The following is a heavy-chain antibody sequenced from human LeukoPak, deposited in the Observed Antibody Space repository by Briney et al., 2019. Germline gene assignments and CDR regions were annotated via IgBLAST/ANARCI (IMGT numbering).Heavy chain of an antibody. Sequence: PSETLSLTCTVSGGSISSYYWGWIRQPPGKGLEWIGSIYYSGSTYYNPSLKSRVTISVDTSKNQFSLKLSSVTAADTAVYYCARDKAAAGTNWFDPWSQGTLVTVSS. CDR2: IYYSGST. D-gene: IGHD6-13*01. CDR1: GGSISSYY. J-gene: IGHJ5*02. V-gene: IGHV4-39*07. CDR3: ARDKAAAGTNWFDP.